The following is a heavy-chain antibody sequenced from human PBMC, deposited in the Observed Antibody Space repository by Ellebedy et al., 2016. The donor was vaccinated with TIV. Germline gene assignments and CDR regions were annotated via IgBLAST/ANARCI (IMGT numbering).Heavy chain of an antibody. CDR2: ISSRGHFI. J-gene: IGHJ4*02. CDR3: ARVYCSGGSCDWVGMMPIDY. V-gene: IGHV3-21*01. CDR1: GFTFTIYT. Sequence: GESLKISCAASGFTFTIYTMNWVRQAPGKGLEWVSSISSRGHFIYYADSVKGRFTISRDNAKNSLYLQMNSLRAEDTAIYYCARVYCSGGSCDWVGMMPIDYWGQGTLVTVSS. D-gene: IGHD2-15*01.